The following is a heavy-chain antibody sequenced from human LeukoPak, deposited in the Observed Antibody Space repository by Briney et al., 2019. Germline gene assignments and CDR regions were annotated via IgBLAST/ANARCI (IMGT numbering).Heavy chain of an antibody. Sequence: SETLSLTCTVSGGSISSSSYYWGWIRQPPGKGLEWIGSIYYSGSTYYNPSLKSRVTISVDTSKNQFSLKLSSVTAAGTAVYYCARTVRLRGVIVVVPAFPFDPWGQGTLVTVSS. J-gene: IGHJ5*02. D-gene: IGHD2-2*01. CDR1: GGSISSSSYY. CDR2: IYYSGST. V-gene: IGHV4-39*07. CDR3: ARTVRLRGVIVVVPAFPFDP.